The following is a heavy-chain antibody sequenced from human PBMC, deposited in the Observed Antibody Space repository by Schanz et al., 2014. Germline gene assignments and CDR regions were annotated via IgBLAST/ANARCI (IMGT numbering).Heavy chain of an antibody. D-gene: IGHD1-1*01. CDR1: GFTFYNYA. Sequence: EVHLVESGGGLVKPGGSLRLSCAASGFTFYNYAMTWVRQAPGKGLEWVSAISSTGGSTYYADSVKGRFTISRDNSKNTLSLLVNSLRGEDTATYYCAKAFRTTKYYGMDVWGQGTTVTVS. CDR3: AKAFRTTKYYGMDV. CDR2: ISSTGGST. V-gene: IGHV3-23*04. J-gene: IGHJ6*02.